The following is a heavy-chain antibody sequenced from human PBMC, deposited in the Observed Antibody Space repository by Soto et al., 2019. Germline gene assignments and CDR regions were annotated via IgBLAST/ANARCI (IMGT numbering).Heavy chain of an antibody. CDR3: ARASGYNWKYYDAFDI. CDR1: GGTFSSYA. D-gene: IGHD1-7*01. V-gene: IGHV1-69*01. CDR2: INPIFGTA. Sequence: QVQLVQSGAEVKKPGSSVKVSCKASGGTFSSYAISWVRQAPGQGLEWMGGINPIFGTANYAQKFQGRVTITADESTSTAYAELSSLRSEDTGVYYCARASGYNWKYYDAFDIWGQGTMVTVSS. J-gene: IGHJ3*02.